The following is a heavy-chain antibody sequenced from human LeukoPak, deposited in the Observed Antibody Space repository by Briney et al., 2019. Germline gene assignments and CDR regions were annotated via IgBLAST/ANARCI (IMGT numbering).Heavy chain of an antibody. V-gene: IGHV4-59*01. CDR2: IYYSGST. J-gene: IGHJ1*01. CDR1: GGSISTYY. CDR3: ARDTGVVVGYFQH. Sequence: SETLSLTCTVSGGSISTYYWSWIRQPPGKGLEWIGYIYYSGSTSYNPSLKSRITISVDTFKNQFSLKLSSVTAADTAVYYCARDTGVVVGYFQHWGQGTLATVSS. D-gene: IGHD2-15*01.